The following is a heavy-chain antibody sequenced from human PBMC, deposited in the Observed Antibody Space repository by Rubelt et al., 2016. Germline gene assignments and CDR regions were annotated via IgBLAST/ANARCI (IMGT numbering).Heavy chain of an antibody. Sequence: QVQLVQSGAEVKKPGASVKVSCKASGYTFTSYGISWVRQAPGQGLEWMGWISAYNGNTNYAQKSQGRGTRTTDTSTSTAYMELRSLRSDDTAVYYCARDLPPFRRYNWNFPLDYWGQGTLVTVSS. D-gene: IGHD1-7*01. CDR2: ISAYNGNT. V-gene: IGHV1-18*01. J-gene: IGHJ4*02. CDR1: GYTFTSYG. CDR3: ARDLPPFRRYNWNFPLDY.